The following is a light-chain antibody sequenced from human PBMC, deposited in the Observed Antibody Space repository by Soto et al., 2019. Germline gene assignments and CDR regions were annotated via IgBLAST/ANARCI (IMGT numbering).Light chain of an antibody. CDR3: QQYSNWPPGT. V-gene: IGKV3-15*01. CDR1: QSVRSN. CDR2: GAS. Sequence: EIVMTQSPATLSVSPGERATLSCRASQSVRSNLAWYQHKPGQAPRLLIYGASTRATGIPARFSGSGSGTEFTLTISSLQSEDFAVYYCQQYSNWPPGTFGQGTKVEIK. J-gene: IGKJ1*01.